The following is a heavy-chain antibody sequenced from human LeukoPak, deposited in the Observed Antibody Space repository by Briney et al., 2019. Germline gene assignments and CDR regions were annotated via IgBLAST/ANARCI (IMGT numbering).Heavy chain of an antibody. CDR1: QFTFNGSW. CDR3: AIWTSGNY. CDR2: MDPTGSQK. Sequence: GGSLRLSCADSQFTFNGSWMNWVRQAPGKGLEWVANMDPTGSQKRYVDSVRGRFTISKDNPGASLYLGMHSLRAEDTAIYYCAIWTSGNYWGQGTLVTVSS. D-gene: IGHD1-1*01. J-gene: IGHJ4*02. V-gene: IGHV3-7*01.